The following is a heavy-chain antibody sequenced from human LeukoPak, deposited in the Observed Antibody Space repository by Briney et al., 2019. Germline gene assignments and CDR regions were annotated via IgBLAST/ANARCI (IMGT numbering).Heavy chain of an antibody. D-gene: IGHD6-6*01. Sequence: SQTLSLTCAISGDSVSSNSAAWTWIRQSPSRGLEWLVRAYYRSKWYNDYAVSLKSRITINPDTSKSQFSLQLNSVTPEDTAVYYCARDLEYSSSYYYYGMDVWGQGTTVTVSS. CDR2: AYYRSKWYN. CDR1: GDSVSSNSAA. V-gene: IGHV6-1*01. CDR3: ARDLEYSSSYYYYGMDV. J-gene: IGHJ6*02.